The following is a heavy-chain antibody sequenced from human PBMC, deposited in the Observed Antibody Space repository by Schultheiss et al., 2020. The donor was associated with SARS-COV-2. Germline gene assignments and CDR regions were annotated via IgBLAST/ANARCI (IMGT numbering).Heavy chain of an antibody. CDR3: AREYYYDSSDYYYYGMDV. CDR2: ISSSSSTI. Sequence: GGSLRLSCAASGFTFSSYAMSWVRQAPGKGLEWVSYISSSSSTIYYADSVKGRFTISRDNAKNTLYLQMNSLRAEDTAVYYCAREYYYDSSDYYYYGMDVWGQGTTVTVSS. D-gene: IGHD3-22*01. CDR1: GFTFSSYA. V-gene: IGHV3-48*04. J-gene: IGHJ6*02.